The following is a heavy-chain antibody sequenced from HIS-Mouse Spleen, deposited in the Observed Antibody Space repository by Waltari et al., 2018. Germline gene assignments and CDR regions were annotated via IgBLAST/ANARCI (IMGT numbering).Heavy chain of an antibody. D-gene: IGHD1-26*01. Sequence: QVQLVESGGGVVQPGRSLRPPCYASGFPLRSSAMPRVCRAPGKGLEWVAGISDDGSNKYYADSVKGRFTIPRDNSKNTLYLQMNSLRAEDTAVYYCARDGGSGSYFDYWGQGTLVTVSS. V-gene: IGHV3-30-3*01. CDR3: ARDGGSGSYFDY. CDR1: GFPLRSSA. J-gene: IGHJ4*02. CDR2: ISDDGSNK.